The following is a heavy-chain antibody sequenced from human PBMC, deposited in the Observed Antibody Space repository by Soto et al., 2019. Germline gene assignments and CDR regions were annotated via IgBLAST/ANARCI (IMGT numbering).Heavy chain of an antibody. V-gene: IGHV4-30-2*01. J-gene: IGHJ4*02. CDR3: ARVGHHGGYKWKYYFDY. CDR1: GGSISSGGYS. Sequence: SETLSLTCAVSGGSISSGGYSWSWIRQPPGKGLEWIGYIYHSGSTYYNPSLKSRVTISVDRSKNQFSLKLSSVTAADTAVYYCARVGHHGGYKWKYYFDYWGQGTLVTVSS. CDR2: IYHSGST. D-gene: IGHD1-1*01.